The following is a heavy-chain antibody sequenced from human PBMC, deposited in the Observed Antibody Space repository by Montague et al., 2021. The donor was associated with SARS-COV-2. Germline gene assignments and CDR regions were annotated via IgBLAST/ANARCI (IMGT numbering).Heavy chain of an antibody. V-gene: IGHV4-59*13. CDR2: VYYSGSI. J-gene: IGHJ4*02. CDR1: SDSISIYY. Sequence: SETLSLTCTVSSDSISIYYWSWIRQPPGKGLEWIGYVYYSGSINYNPSLKSRVTISVDTPKNQFSLKLMSVTAADTAVYYCARGERGAWYNHYFDYWGQGALVTVSS. CDR3: ARGERGAWYNHYFDY. D-gene: IGHD6-19*01.